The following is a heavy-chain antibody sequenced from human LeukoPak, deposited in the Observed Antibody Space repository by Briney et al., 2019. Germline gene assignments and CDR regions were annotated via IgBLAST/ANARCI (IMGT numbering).Heavy chain of an antibody. CDR3: ARGYYYGSGSYPSFDY. D-gene: IGHD3-10*01. CDR2: INHSGST. J-gene: IGHJ4*02. V-gene: IGHV4-34*01. CDR1: GFTFSDRY. Sequence: GSLRLSCVAAGFTFSDRYMSWIRQPPGKGLEWIGEINHSGSTNYNPSLKSRVTISVDASKNQFSLKLSSVTAADTAVYYCARGYYYGSGSYPSFDYWGQGTLVTVSS.